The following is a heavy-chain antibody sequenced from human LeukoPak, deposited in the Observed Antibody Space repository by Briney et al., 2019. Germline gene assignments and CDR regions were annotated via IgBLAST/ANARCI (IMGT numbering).Heavy chain of an antibody. D-gene: IGHD3-9*01. CDR1: GGTFSNSA. CDR2: ILPIFGTT. Sequence: SVKVSCQASGGTFSNSAISWVRQAPGQGLEWMGGILPIFGTTNYAQRFQGRVTITADKSTNTAYMELSSLRSEDTAVYYCARAPKTYYDILTGQTLYFQHWGQGTLVTVSS. V-gene: IGHV1-69*06. CDR3: ARAPKTYYDILTGQTLYFQH. J-gene: IGHJ1*01.